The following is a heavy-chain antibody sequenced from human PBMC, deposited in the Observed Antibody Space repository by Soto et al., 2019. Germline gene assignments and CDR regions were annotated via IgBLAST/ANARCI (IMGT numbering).Heavy chain of an antibody. CDR2: ISSSSGYI. CDR1: GFTFSSYS. J-gene: IGHJ5*02. D-gene: IGHD3-22*01. V-gene: IGHV3-21*01. CDR3: ARGRADYYDSSGLYNWFDP. Sequence: PGGSLRLSCAASGFTFSSYSMNWVRQAPGKGLEWVSSISSSSGYIYYADSVKGRFTISRDNAKNSLYLQMNSLRAEDTAVYYCARGRADYYDSSGLYNWFDPWGQGTLVTVSS.